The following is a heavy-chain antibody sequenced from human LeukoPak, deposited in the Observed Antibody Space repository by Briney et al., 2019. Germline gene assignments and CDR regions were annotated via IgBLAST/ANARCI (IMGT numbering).Heavy chain of an antibody. V-gene: IGHV3-23*01. CDR3: VKGGFTYYDD. Sequence: GGSLRLSCAASGFTFDYSAMTWVRQAPEKGLEWVSTINTGDITFYANSVKGRFTISRDNSKNALFLQMNSLRAEDTAIYYCVKGGFTYYDDWGQGTVVPVSS. J-gene: IGHJ4*02. CDR2: INTGDIT. CDR1: GFTFDYSA. D-gene: IGHD3-22*01.